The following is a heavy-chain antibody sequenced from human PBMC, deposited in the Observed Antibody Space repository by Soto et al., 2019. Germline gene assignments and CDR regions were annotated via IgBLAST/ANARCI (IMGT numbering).Heavy chain of an antibody. CDR1: GYTFTSYA. D-gene: IGHD3-22*01. CDR3: AGDKGPYYYDSSGYYGFDY. Sequence: QVQLVQSGAEVKKPGASVKVSCKASGYTFTSYAMHWVRQAPGQRLEWMGWINAGNGNTKYSQKFQGRVTITRDTSASTAYMELSSLRSEDTAVYYCAGDKGPYYYDSSGYYGFDYWGQGTLVTVSS. CDR2: INAGNGNT. J-gene: IGHJ4*02. V-gene: IGHV1-3*01.